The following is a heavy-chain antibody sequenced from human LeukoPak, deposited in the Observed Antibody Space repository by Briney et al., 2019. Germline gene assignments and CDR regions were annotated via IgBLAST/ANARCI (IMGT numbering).Heavy chain of an antibody. CDR2: ITGCSTTI. J-gene: IGHJ4*02. D-gene: IGHD4-17*01. CDR1: GFTFRSYN. Sequence: GGSLRLSCAASGFTFRSYNMNWVRQAPGKGLEWVSYITGCSTTIYYADSVKGRFTISRDNAKNSLYLQMNSLRAEDTAVYYCARDYSTVTTFFDYWGQGTLVTVSS. V-gene: IGHV3-48*01. CDR3: ARDYSTVTTFFDY.